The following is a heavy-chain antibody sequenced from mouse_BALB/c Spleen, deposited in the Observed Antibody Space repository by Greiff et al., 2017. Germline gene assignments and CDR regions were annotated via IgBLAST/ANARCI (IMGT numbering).Heavy chain of an antibody. Sequence: VQLKQSGAELVRPGALVKLSCKASGFNIKDYYMHWVKQRPEQGLEWIGWIDPENGNTIYDPKFQGKASITADTASNTAYLQLSSLTSEDTAVYYCARIGNYGFAYWGQGTLVTVSA. D-gene: IGHD2-1*01. CDR3: ARIGNYGFAY. V-gene: IGHV14-1*02. CDR2: IDPENGNT. J-gene: IGHJ3*01. CDR1: GFNIKDYY.